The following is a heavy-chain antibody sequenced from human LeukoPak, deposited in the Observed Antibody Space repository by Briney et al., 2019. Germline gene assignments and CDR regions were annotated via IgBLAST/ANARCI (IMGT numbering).Heavy chain of an antibody. V-gene: IGHV1-18*01. J-gene: IGHJ4*02. CDR3: ARKNWEAYDY. CDR2: ISSYNGST. D-gene: IGHD7-27*01. Sequence: ASVKVSCKASDYTFIADGISWVRQAPGQGLEWMGWISSYNGSTNYAQKFQGRVTMTTDTSTSTAYMELRSLRSDDTAVYYCARKNWEAYDYWGQGTLVTVSS. CDR1: DYTFIADG.